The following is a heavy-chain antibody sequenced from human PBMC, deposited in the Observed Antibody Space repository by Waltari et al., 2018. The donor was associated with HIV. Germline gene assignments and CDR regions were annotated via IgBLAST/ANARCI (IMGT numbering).Heavy chain of an antibody. Sequence: QVQLQESGPGLVKPSETLSLTCTVSGYSISSGYYWGWIRQPPGKGLEWIGSIYHSGSTYYNPSLKSRVTISVDTSKNQFSLKLSSVTAADTAVYYCARARITMVRGVIIHYYYYYGMDVWGQGTTVTVSS. CDR3: ARARITMVRGVIIHYYYYYGMDV. D-gene: IGHD3-10*01. CDR2: IYHSGST. CDR1: GYSISSGYY. V-gene: IGHV4-38-2*02. J-gene: IGHJ6*02.